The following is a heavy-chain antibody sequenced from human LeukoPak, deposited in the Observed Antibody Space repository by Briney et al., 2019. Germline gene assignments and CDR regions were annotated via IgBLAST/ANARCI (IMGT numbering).Heavy chain of an antibody. J-gene: IGHJ4*02. CDR3: ASDLLNCGGDCYTVY. CDR2: IIPIFGTA. CDR1: GYTFTSYG. D-gene: IGHD2-21*02. V-gene: IGHV1-69*01. Sequence: GASVKVSCKASGYTFTSYGISWVRQAPGQGLEWMGGIIPIFGTANYAQKFQGRVTITADESTSTAYMELSSLRSEDTAVYYCASDLLNCGGDCYTVYWGQGTLVTVSS.